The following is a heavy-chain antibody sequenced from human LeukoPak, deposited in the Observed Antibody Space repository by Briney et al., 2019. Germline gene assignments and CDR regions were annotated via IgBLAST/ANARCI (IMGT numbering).Heavy chain of an antibody. Sequence: PSETLSLTCTVSGGSISSYYWSWIRQPPGKGLEWIGYIYYSGSTNYNPSLKSRVTISVDTSKNQFSLKLSSVTAADTAVYYCARYVVVTATSYYFDYWGQGTLVTVSS. CDR2: IYYSGST. CDR1: GGSISSYY. J-gene: IGHJ4*02. V-gene: IGHV4-59*08. D-gene: IGHD2-21*02. CDR3: ARYVVVTATSYYFDY.